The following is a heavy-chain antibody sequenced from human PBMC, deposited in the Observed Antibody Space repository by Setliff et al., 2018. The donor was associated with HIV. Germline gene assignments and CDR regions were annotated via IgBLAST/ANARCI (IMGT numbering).Heavy chain of an antibody. V-gene: IGHV4-59*11. D-gene: IGHD3-16*01. J-gene: IGHJ4*02. CDR2: IYGSGTT. Sequence: SETLSLTCSVAGASLTSHYLTWIRQPRGMGLEWIGNIYGSGTTKYNPSLRSRVTISVDKSKNQLSLSLDSVTAADTAVYYCATDPKGDAWAYFDSTGQGTLVTVS. CDR3: ATDPKGDAWAYFDS. CDR1: GASLTSHY.